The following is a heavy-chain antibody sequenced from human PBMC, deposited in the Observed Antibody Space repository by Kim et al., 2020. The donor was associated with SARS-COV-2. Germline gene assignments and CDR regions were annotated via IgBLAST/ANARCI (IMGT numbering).Heavy chain of an antibody. CDR2: LNSDGSRR. Sequence: GGSLRLSCAASGFTLTNNWVQWVRQAPGKGLDWVSRLNSDGSRRNSADCVKGRFTCSRDNAKNTMYLEMNSLSDEETADYYCHVRQGITESSDNWCQGT. J-gene: IGHJ3*02. V-gene: IGHV3-74*01. D-gene: IGHD3-10*01. CDR3: HVRQGITESSDN. CDR1: GFTLTNNW.